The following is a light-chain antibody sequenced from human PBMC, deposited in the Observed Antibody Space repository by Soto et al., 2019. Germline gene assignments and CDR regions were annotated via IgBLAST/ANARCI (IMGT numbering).Light chain of an antibody. J-gene: IGLJ1*01. Sequence: SSELTQPPSVSVSPGQTASITCSGDKLGDKYACWYQQKPGQSPVLVIYQDSKRPSGIPERFSGSNSGNTATLTISGTPAMDEADYYCQAWDSSTEVFGTGTKLTVL. CDR3: QAWDSSTEV. V-gene: IGLV3-1*01. CDR1: KLGDKY. CDR2: QDS.